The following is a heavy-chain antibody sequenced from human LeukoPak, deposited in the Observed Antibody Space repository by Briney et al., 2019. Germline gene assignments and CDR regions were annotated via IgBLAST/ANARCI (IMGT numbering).Heavy chain of an antibody. Sequence: SETLSLTCTVSGDSSNTYYWTWLRQPPGKGLEWIGYVHTSGSTNYNPSLKSRVTISVDTSNNQFSLRLSSVTAADTAVYYCARSERRAQKDTYYNHYYYMDVWGKGTTVTVSS. CDR2: VHTSGST. CDR1: GDSSNTYY. V-gene: IGHV4-4*09. D-gene: IGHD6-25*01. CDR3: ARSERRAQKDTYYNHYYYMDV. J-gene: IGHJ6*03.